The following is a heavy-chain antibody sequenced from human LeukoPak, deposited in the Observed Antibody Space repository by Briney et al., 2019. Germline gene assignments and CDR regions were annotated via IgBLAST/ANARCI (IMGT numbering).Heavy chain of an antibody. V-gene: IGHV4-34*01. D-gene: IGHD2-2*01. CDR2: INHSGST. Sequence: SETLSLTCAVSGGSISSGGYSWSWIRQPPGKGLEWIGEINHSGSTNYNPSLKSRVTISVDTSKNQFSLKLSSVTAADTAVYYCARGYCSSTSCYGMDVWGQGTTVTVSS. J-gene: IGHJ6*02. CDR3: ARGYCSSTSCYGMDV. CDR1: GGSISSGGYS.